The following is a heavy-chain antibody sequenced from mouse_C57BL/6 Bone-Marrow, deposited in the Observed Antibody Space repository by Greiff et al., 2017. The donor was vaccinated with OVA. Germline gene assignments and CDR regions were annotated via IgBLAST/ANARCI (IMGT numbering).Heavy chain of an antibody. J-gene: IGHJ3*01. CDR1: GYTFTSYW. D-gene: IGHD2-4*01. Sequence: QVQLKQPGAELVKPGASVKLSCKASGYTFTSYWMHWVKQRPGQGLEWIGMIHPNSGSTNYNEKFKSKATLTVDKSSSTAYMQLSSLTSEDSAVYYCAGDYDVWFAYWGQGTLVTVSA. CDR2: IHPNSGST. V-gene: IGHV1-64*01. CDR3: AGDYDVWFAY.